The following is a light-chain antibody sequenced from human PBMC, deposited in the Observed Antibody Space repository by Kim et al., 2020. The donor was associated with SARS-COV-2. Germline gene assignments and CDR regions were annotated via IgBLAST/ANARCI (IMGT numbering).Light chain of an antibody. CDR1: QSLLHRDGNTY. J-gene: IGKJ3*01. V-gene: IGKV2-30*02. CDR3: LQGTHWLPGFT. CDR2: MVS. Sequence: DVVMTQSPLSLSVTLGQPASISCRSSQSLLHRDGNTYLHWFLQRPGQSPRRLISMVSNRDSGVPDRFSGSGSGTDFTLKISRVEAEDVGVYYCLQGTHWLPGFTFGPGTKVDIK.